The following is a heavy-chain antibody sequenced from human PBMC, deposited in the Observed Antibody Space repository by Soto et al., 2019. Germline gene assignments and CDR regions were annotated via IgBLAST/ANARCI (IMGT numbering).Heavy chain of an antibody. CDR1: GFTFSSYS. J-gene: IGHJ6*02. Sequence: EVQLVESGGGLVKPGGSLRLSCAASGFTFSSYSMNWVRQAPGKGLEWVSSISSSSSYIYYADSVKGRFTISRDNAKNSLYLQMNSLRAEDTAVYYCARPQYNWNYAFGLDYYYYYGMDVWGQGTTVTVSS. CDR3: ARPQYNWNYAFGLDYYYYYGMDV. D-gene: IGHD1-7*01. CDR2: ISSSSSYI. V-gene: IGHV3-21*01.